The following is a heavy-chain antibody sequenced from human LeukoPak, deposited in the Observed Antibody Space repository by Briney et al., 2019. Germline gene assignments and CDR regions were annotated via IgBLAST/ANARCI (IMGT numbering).Heavy chain of an antibody. V-gene: IGHV3-21*01. J-gene: IGHJ3*02. CDR2: ISSSSSYI. D-gene: IGHD3-10*01. CDR1: GFTFSSYS. Sequence: KAGGSLRLSCAASGFTFSSYSMNWFRQAPGKGLEWVSSISSSSSYIYYADSVKGRFTIARDNAKNSLYLQMNSLRAEDTAVYYCASGAMVRGVITLNDAFDIWGQGTMVTVSS. CDR3: ASGAMVRGVITLNDAFDI.